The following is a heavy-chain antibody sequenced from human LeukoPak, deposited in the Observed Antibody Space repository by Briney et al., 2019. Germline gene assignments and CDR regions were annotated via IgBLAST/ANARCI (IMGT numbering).Heavy chain of an antibody. Sequence: SQTLSLTCAISGDSVSSNSXXWXXIRXXXXXXLXXLGRTYYRSKKWYNGYAASVKSRITINPDTSKNQFSLQLNSVTPEDTAVYYCSRSAGGTVDYWGQGTLVTVSS. J-gene: IGHJ4*02. CDR2: TYYRSKKWYN. V-gene: IGHV6-1*01. CDR3: SRSAGGTVDY. CDR1: GDSVSSNSXX. D-gene: IGHD6-13*01.